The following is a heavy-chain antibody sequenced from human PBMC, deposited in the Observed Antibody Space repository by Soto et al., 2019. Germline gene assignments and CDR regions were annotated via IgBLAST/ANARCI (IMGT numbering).Heavy chain of an antibody. CDR3: ARDSYGNFDY. V-gene: IGHV1-46*01. CDR1: GYTSTRCF. J-gene: IGHJ4*02. Sequence: ASAKVSSKASGYTSTRCFMHWVRQAPGQGLEWMGIINPSGGSTSYAQKLHGRVTMTTDTSTTTAYMELRSLRSDDTAVYYCARDSYGNFDYWGQGTLVTVSS. CDR2: INPSGGST. D-gene: IGHD3-10*01.